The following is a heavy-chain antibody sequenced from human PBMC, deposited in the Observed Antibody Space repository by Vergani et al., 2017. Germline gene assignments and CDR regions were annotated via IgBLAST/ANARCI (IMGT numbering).Heavy chain of an antibody. CDR1: GYSISSGYY. V-gene: IGHV4-38-2*02. CDR3: ARHLRGYSYGVFDY. J-gene: IGHJ4*02. Sequence: QAQLQESGPGLVKPSETLSLTCTVSGYSISSGYYWGWIRQPPGKGLEWIGSIYHSGSTYYNPSLKSRVTISVDTSKNQFSLKLSSVTAADTAVYYCARHLRGYSYGVFDYWGQGREVTVSS. D-gene: IGHD5-18*01. CDR2: IYHSGST.